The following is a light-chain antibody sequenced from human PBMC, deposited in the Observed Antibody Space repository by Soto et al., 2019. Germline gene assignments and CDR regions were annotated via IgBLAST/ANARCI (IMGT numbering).Light chain of an antibody. CDR1: QTIFSW. V-gene: IGKV1-5*03. CDR3: QQTYSDPPWT. Sequence: FQMTQSPSTLSASVGDRVSITCRASQTIFSWLAWYQQKPGKAPKLLIYKASSLESGVPSRYSGSGSGTEFTLTISGLQAEDYATYFCQQTYSDPPWTFGQGTKVEV. CDR2: KAS. J-gene: IGKJ1*01.